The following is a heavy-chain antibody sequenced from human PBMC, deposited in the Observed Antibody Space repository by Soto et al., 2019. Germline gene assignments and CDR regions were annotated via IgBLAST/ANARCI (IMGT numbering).Heavy chain of an antibody. J-gene: IGHJ4*02. V-gene: IGHV1-18*01. CDR3: ASSGYSDGYRESPPDY. CDR2: ISAYNGNT. D-gene: IGHD5-18*01. CDR1: GYTFTSYG. Sequence: GASVKVSCKASGYTFTSYGISWVRQAPGHGLEWMGWISAYNGNTNYAQKLQGRVTMTTDTSTSTAYMELRSLRSDDTAVYYCASSGYSDGYRESPPDYWGQGTLVTVSS.